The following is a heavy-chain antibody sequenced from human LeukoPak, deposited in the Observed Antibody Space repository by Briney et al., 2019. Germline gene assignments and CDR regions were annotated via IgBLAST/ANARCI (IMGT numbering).Heavy chain of an antibody. Sequence: AGGSLRLSCTASGFTFDDYDMSWVRQAPGKGLEWVSTINWNGGRTGYAASVKGRFTISRDNAKNSLYLQMNSLRAEDTALYYCARGIVGANVYYYYYYMDVWGKGTTVTVSS. CDR1: GFTFDDYD. CDR3: ARGIVGANVYYYYYYMDV. V-gene: IGHV3-20*04. CDR2: INWNGGRT. J-gene: IGHJ6*03. D-gene: IGHD1-26*01.